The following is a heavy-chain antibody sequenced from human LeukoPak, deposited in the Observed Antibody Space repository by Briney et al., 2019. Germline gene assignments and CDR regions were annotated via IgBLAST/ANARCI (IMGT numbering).Heavy chain of an antibody. CDR1: GYTFSDYTFTNYG. D-gene: IGHD5-12*01. V-gene: IGHV1-18*01. CDR3: ARGIWSDHLVAYFLDS. Sequence: ASVKVSCKASGYTFSDYTFTNYGISWVRQAPGQGLEWMGWISTYKSHTKYSQNLQGRVTITRDTSASIVYMELSSLRSEDTVVYYCARGIWSDHLVAYFLDSWGQGTLVTVSS. J-gene: IGHJ4*02. CDR2: ISTYKSHT.